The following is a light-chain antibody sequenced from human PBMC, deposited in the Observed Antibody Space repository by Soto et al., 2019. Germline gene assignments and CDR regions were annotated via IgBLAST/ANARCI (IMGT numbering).Light chain of an antibody. Sequence: QSVLTQPPSASGTPGQRVTISCSGSRTNIGTSYVYWYQQLPGAAPKVLIYSVNQRPSGVPDRFSASKSGTSASLAITGLRSEDEADYFCAAWDDRLSGVVFGGGTKLTVL. V-gene: IGLV1-47*02. CDR3: AAWDDRLSGVV. CDR1: RTNIGTSY. J-gene: IGLJ2*01. CDR2: SVN.